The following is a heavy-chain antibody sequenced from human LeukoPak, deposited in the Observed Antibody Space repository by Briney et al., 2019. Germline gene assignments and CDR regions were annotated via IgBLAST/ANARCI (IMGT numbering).Heavy chain of an antibody. V-gene: IGHV3-21*01. J-gene: IGHJ6*03. CDR3: ARGKRGYSGYDNYYYYMDV. CDR2: ISSSSSYI. D-gene: IGHD5-12*01. Sequence: GGSLRLSCAASGFTFSSYSMNWVRQAPGKGLEWVSSISSSSSYIYYADSVKGRFTISRDNAKNSLYLQMNSLRAEDTAVYYCARGKRGYSGYDNYYYYMDVWGKGTTVTVSS. CDR1: GFTFSSYS.